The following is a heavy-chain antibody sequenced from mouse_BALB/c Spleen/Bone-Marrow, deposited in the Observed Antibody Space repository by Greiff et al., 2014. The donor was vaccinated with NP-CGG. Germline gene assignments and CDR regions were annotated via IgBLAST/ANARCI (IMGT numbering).Heavy chain of an antibody. J-gene: IGHJ4*01. CDR2: IHYSGIP. CDR1: GYSITRGYR. D-gene: IGHD3-2*02. CDR3: ERDQGYYVREY. V-gene: IGHV3-1*02. Sequence: SLTCTVTGYSITRGYRWHCIRQFPGNKLEWMGYIHYSGIPNYNTSLKSRISITRDTYKNKFFLQLNSVTTEDTATYYCERDQGYYVREYSGKGTSVTV.